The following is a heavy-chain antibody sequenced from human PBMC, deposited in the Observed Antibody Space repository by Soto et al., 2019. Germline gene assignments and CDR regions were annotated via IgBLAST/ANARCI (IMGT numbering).Heavy chain of an antibody. J-gene: IGHJ3*02. V-gene: IGHV3-23*01. D-gene: IGHD3-22*01. CDR2: ISGSGGST. Sequence: EVQLLESGGGLVQPGGSLRLSCAASGFTFSSYAMSWVRQAPGKGLEWVSAISGSGGSTYYADSVKGRFTISRDNSKNTLYLQMNSLRAEDTAVYYCAKDEGYYDSSGSDAFDIWGQGTMVTVSS. CDR1: GFTFSSYA. CDR3: AKDEGYYDSSGSDAFDI.